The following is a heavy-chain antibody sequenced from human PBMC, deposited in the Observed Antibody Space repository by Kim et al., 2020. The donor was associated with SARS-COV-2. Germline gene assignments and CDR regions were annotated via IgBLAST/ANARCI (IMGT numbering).Heavy chain of an antibody. CDR3: ARAEKYDYVWGSYRGHDAFDI. CDR2: IYYSGST. D-gene: IGHD3-16*02. J-gene: IGHJ3*02. Sequence: SETLSLTCTVSGGSISSSSYYWGWIRQPPGKGLEWIGSIYYSGSTYYNPSLKSRVTISVDTSKNQFSLKLSSVTAADTAVYYCARAEKYDYVWGSYRGHDAFDIWGQGTMVTVSS. CDR1: GGSISSSSYY. V-gene: IGHV4-39*01.